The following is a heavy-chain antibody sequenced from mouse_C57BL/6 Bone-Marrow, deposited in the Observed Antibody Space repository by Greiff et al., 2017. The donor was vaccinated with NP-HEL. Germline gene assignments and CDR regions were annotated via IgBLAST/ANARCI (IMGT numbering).Heavy chain of an antibody. J-gene: IGHJ1*03. CDR3: ARYNYGSRGWYFDV. D-gene: IGHD1-1*01. Sequence: QVQLQQSGADLVKPGASVKLSCKASGYTFTSYWMHWVKQRPGRGLEWIGRIDPNSGGTKFNEKFKTKATLTVDKPSSTAYMQLSSLTSEDSAVYYGARYNYGSRGWYFDVWGTGTTVTVSS. CDR1: GYTFTSYW. CDR2: IDPNSGGT. V-gene: IGHV1-72*01.